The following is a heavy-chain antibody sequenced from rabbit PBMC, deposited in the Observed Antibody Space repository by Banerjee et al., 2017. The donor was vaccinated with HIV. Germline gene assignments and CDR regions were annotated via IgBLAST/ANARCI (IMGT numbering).Heavy chain of an antibody. D-gene: IGHD6-1*01. CDR1: GFSFSSGYY. V-gene: IGHV1S40*01. CDR3: ARSYYTYGYAGYAYAYFKL. CDR2: IYAGSSGST. Sequence: QSLEESGGGLVQPEGSLTLTCTASGFSFSSGYYMCWVRQALGKGLEWIACIYAGSSGSTYYASWAKGRFTISKTSSTTVTLQMTSLTAADTATYFCARSYYTYGYAGYAYAYFKLWGPGTLVTVS. J-gene: IGHJ4*01.